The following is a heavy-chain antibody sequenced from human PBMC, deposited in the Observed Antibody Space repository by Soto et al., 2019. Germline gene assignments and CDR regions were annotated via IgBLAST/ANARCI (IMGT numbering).Heavy chain of an antibody. Sequence: QLQLQESGSGLVKPSQTLSLTCAVSGGSISSDGSSWNWVRQPPGKGLEWIAYIYYSGSTYYNPSLKSRVTMSVDRSKNQFSLKLSSVTAADTAVYYCARGSGRHFDYWGQGTLVTVSS. J-gene: IGHJ4*02. CDR2: IYYSGST. V-gene: IGHV4-30-2*01. CDR1: GGSISSDGSS. D-gene: IGHD3-3*01. CDR3: ARGSGRHFDY.